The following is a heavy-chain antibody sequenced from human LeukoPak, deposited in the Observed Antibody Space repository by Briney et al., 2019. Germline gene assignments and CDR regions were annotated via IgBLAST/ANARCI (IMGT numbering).Heavy chain of an antibody. J-gene: IGHJ4*02. CDR1: GGSISSDGYY. V-gene: IGHV4-31*03. CDR2: IYYSGST. CDR3: ARISLSSGWFPTPITEH. D-gene: IGHD6-19*01. Sequence: SQTLSLTCTVSGGSISSDGYYWSWIRQHPGKGLEWIGYIYYSGSTYYNPSLKSRVTISVDTSKDQFSLKLSTVTAADTAVYYCARISLSSGWFPTPITEHWGRGTLVTVSS.